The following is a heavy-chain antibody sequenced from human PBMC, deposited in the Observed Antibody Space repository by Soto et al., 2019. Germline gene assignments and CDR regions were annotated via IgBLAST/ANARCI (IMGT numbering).Heavy chain of an antibody. CDR1: GYSFANYW. V-gene: IGHV5-51*01. CDR2: IYPGDSNT. Sequence: PGASLKISCKGSGYSFANYWSGWVRQMHGKGLEWMGIIYPGDSNTRYSPSLQGQVTISVDKSISTAYLQWSSLKATDTAMYYCARHAYDFWSGHPNPRYYYGMDVWGQGTTVTVSS. D-gene: IGHD3-3*01. CDR3: ARHAYDFWSGHPNPRYYYGMDV. J-gene: IGHJ6*02.